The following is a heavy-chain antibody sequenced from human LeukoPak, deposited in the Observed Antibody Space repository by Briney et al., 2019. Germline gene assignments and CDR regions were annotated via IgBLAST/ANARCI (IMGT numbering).Heavy chain of an antibody. Sequence: SETLSLTCTVAGYSISSGFHWCWIRQPPGKGLEGIGNIYHNGSTYYNPSLKGRVTMSVDTSKNYFSLKLGSVTAADTAVYYCAREVGWINPEGSFDLWGKGTMVTVSS. J-gene: IGHJ3*01. CDR2: IYHNGST. CDR1: GYSISSGFH. V-gene: IGHV4-38-2*02. D-gene: IGHD5-12*01. CDR3: AREVGWINPEGSFDL.